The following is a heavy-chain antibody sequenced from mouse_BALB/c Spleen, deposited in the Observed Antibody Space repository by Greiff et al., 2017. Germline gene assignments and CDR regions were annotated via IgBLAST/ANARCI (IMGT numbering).Heavy chain of an antibody. D-gene: IGHD4-1*02. J-gene: IGHJ1*01. CDR2: IDPANGNT. Sequence: VQLKESGAELVKPGASVKLSCTASGFNIKDTYMHWVKQRPEQGLEWIGRIDPANGNTKYDPKFQGKATITADTSSNTAYLQLSSLTSEDTAVYYCAPTGTRYFDVWGAGTTVTVSS. V-gene: IGHV14-3*02. CDR3: APTGTRYFDV. CDR1: GFNIKDTY.